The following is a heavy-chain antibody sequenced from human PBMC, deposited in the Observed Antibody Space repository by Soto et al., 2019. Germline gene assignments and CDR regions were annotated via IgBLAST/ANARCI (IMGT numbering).Heavy chain of an antibody. V-gene: IGHV3-30*18. Sequence: QVQLVESGGGVVQPGRSLRLSCAASGFTFSSYGIHWVRQAPGKGLEWVAVISYDGSNKYYADSVKGRFTISRDNSKNTLYLQMSSLRAEDTAVYYCAKDHYDTLTGYYGPDYWGQGTLVTVSS. CDR2: ISYDGSNK. J-gene: IGHJ4*02. CDR3: AKDHYDTLTGYYGPDY. D-gene: IGHD3-9*01. CDR1: GFTFSSYG.